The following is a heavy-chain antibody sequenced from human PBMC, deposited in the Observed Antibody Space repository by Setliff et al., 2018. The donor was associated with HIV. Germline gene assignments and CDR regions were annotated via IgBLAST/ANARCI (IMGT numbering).Heavy chain of an antibody. V-gene: IGHV1-2*06. CDR2: INPNSGGT. CDR3: ARDPVSDNSATPYYFDY. J-gene: IGHJ4*02. D-gene: IGHD2-21*01. Sequence: ASVKVSCKASGYAFTGYYIHWVRQAPGQGLEWMGRINPNSGGTNYAQKFQGRVTMTRDTSISTAYMELSRLTSDDTAVYFCARDPVSDNSATPYYFDYWGQGTLVTVSS. CDR1: GYAFTGYY.